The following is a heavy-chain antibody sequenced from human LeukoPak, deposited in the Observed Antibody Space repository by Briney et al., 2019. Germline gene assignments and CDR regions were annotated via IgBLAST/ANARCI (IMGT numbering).Heavy chain of an antibody. D-gene: IGHD2-2*01. V-gene: IGHV3-23*01. CDR1: GFTFSSYA. CDR2: ISGSGGST. Sequence: GGSLRLSCAASGFTFSSYAMSWVRQAPGKGLEWVSAISGSGGSTYYADSVKGRLTISRDNSKNTLYLQMNSLRADDTAVYYCASRDCSSTSCYMYYFDYWGQGTLVTVSS. J-gene: IGHJ4*02. CDR3: ASRDCSSTSCYMYYFDY.